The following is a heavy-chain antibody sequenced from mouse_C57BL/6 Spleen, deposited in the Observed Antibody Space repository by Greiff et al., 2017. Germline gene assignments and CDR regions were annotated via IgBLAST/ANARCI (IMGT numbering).Heavy chain of an antibody. Sequence: VQLQQSGPELVKPGASVKMSCKASGYTFTDYNMHWVKQSHGTSLEWIGYINPNNGGTIYNQKFKGKATLTVNKSSSTAYMELRSLTSEDSAVYYCASFYYGSAYWGQGTLVTVSA. CDR3: ASFYYGSAY. CDR1: GYTFTDYN. CDR2: INPNNGGT. D-gene: IGHD2-1*01. J-gene: IGHJ3*01. V-gene: IGHV1-22*01.